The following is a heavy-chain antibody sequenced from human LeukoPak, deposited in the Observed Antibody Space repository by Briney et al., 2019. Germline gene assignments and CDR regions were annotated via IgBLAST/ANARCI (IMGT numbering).Heavy chain of an antibody. V-gene: IGHV4-61*02. J-gene: IGHJ3*02. Sequence: SETLSLTCTVSGGSISSGSYYWSWIRQPAGKGLEWIGRIYTSGSTNYNPSLKSRVTISVDTSKNQFSLKLSSVTAADTAVYYCAREAGASQYYDILTGPNLPDIWGQGTMVTVSS. CDR2: IYTSGST. D-gene: IGHD3-9*01. CDR1: GGSISSGSYY. CDR3: AREAGASQYYDILTGPNLPDI.